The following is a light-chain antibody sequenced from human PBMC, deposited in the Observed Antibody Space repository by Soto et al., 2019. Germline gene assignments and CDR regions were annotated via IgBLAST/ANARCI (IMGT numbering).Light chain of an antibody. V-gene: IGLV5-45*03. CDR3: MVWHNKAVE. CDR2: YKSDSDK. Sequence: QTVVTQPSSLSASPGASASLTCTLRSGINVGTYGIYWYQQKPGSPPQFLLRYKSDSDKQQGSGVPSRFSGSKDTSANAVILLISGLQSDDEADYYCMVWHNKAVEFGGGTKLTVL. CDR1: SGINVGTYG. J-gene: IGLJ2*01.